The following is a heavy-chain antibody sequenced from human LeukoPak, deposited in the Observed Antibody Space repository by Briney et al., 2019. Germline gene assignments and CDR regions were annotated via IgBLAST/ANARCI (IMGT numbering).Heavy chain of an antibody. CDR1: GFTFSSYW. V-gene: IGHV3-21*04. CDR2: ISSSSSYI. CDR3: ARDRRGYADKFDY. J-gene: IGHJ4*02. D-gene: IGHD5-18*01. Sequence: GGSLRLSCAASGFTFSSYWMSWVRQAPGKGLEWVSSISSSSSYIYYADSVKGRFTISRDNAKNSLYLQMNSLRAEDTALYYCARDRRGYADKFDYWGQGTLVTVSS.